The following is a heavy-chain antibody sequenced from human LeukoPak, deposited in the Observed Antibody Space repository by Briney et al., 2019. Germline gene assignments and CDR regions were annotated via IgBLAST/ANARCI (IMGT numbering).Heavy chain of an antibody. V-gene: IGHV3-7*01. Sequence: GGSLRLSCTASGFAFSSYWMSWVRQAPGRGLEWVANIKQDGSEKHYVDSVKGRFTISRDNAKNSLYLQMNSLRAEDTAVYYCARDGIETGFDPWGQGTLVTVSS. D-gene: IGHD1-26*01. CDR1: GFAFSSYW. CDR3: ARDGIETGFDP. CDR2: IKQDGSEK. J-gene: IGHJ5*02.